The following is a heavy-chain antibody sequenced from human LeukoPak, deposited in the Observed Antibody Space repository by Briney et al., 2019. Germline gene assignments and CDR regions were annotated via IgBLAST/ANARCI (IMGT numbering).Heavy chain of an antibody. Sequence: GASVKVSCKASGYTFTSYGISWGRQAPGQGLERMGWISAYNGNTKYAQKLQGRVNMTTDTSTSTADMELRSLRSDDTAVYYCARVVVQWQPYYYYMDVWGKGTTVTVSS. CDR3: ARVVVQWQPYYYYMDV. D-gene: IGHD6-19*01. J-gene: IGHJ6*03. V-gene: IGHV1-18*01. CDR2: ISAYNGNT. CDR1: GYTFTSYG.